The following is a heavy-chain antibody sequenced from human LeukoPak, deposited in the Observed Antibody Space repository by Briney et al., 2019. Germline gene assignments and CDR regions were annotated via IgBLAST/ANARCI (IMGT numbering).Heavy chain of an antibody. CDR1: GYTFTGYY. Sequence: ASVKVSCKASGYTFTGYYMHWVRQAPGQGLEWMGWINPNSGGTNYAQRFQGRVTMTRDTSISTAYMELSRLRSDDTAVYYCAREDLSITIFGVVPEADYWGQGTLVTVSS. D-gene: IGHD3-3*01. V-gene: IGHV1-2*02. J-gene: IGHJ4*02. CDR2: INPNSGGT. CDR3: AREDLSITIFGVVPEADY.